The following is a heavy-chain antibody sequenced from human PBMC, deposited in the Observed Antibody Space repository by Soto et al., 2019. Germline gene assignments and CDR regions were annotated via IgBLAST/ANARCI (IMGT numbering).Heavy chain of an antibody. Sequence: QVQLVQSGAEVKKPGSSVKVSCKASGGTFSSYTISWVRQAPGQGLEWMGRIIPIRGIANYAQKFQGRVTITADKSTSTAYMELSSLRSEDTAVYYWATSTGTTGYFDYWGQGTLVTVSS. CDR1: GGTFSSYT. CDR2: IIPIRGIA. J-gene: IGHJ4*02. D-gene: IGHD4-17*01. CDR3: ATSTGTTGYFDY. V-gene: IGHV1-69*02.